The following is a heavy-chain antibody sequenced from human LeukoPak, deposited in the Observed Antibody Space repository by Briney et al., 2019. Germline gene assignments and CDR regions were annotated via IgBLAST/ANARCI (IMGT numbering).Heavy chain of an antibody. V-gene: IGHV4-39*01. D-gene: IGHD6-13*01. CDR3: ATQSSWYGVYFDY. J-gene: IGHJ4*02. CDR2: IYYSGST. Sequence: SETLSLTCTVSGGSISSSSYYWGWIRQPPRKGLEWIGSIYYSGSTYYNPSLKSRVTISVDTSKDQFSLKLSSVTAADTAVYYCATQSSWYGVYFDYWGQGTLVTVSS. CDR1: GGSISSSSYY.